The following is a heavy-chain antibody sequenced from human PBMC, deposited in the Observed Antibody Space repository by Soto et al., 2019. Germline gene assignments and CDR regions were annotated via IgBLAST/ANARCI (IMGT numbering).Heavy chain of an antibody. Sequence: ASVKGSCKASGGTFSSYAISWVRQAPGQGLEWMGGIIPIFGTANYAQKFQGRVTITADESTSTAYMELSSLRSEDAAVYYCARDPQGGYYGMDVWGQGTTVTVSS. D-gene: IGHD3-16*01. CDR3: ARDPQGGYYGMDV. V-gene: IGHV1-69*13. J-gene: IGHJ6*02. CDR2: IIPIFGTA. CDR1: GGTFSSYA.